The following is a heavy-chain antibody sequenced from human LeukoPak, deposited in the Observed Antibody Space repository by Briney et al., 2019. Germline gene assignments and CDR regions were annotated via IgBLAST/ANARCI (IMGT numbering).Heavy chain of an antibody. D-gene: IGHD3-22*01. CDR1: GFTFSSYA. V-gene: IGHV3-23*01. CDR2: ISDSGDYT. CDR3: AKEAMIVVVITLDAFDI. Sequence: GGSLRLSCAGSGFTFSSYAMSWVRQAPGQGLEWVSVISDSGDYTSYADSVRGRFTISRDNSRNTLYLQMNSLRAEDTAVYYCAKEAMIVVVITLDAFDIWGQGTMVTVSS. J-gene: IGHJ3*02.